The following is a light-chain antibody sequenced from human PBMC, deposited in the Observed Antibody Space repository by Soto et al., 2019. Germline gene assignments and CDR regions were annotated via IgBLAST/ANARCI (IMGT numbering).Light chain of an antibody. Sequence: QSVLTQPASVSGTPGQWVTISCTGTSCDVGGYDGISYYQHQPTKAPKLLIFDIYNRPSGLSDRFSGSKSGDTSSLTITGRQDYDEEDDYCSAAIPGTPNHWVFGGGTKLTVL. CDR1: SCDVGGYDG. V-gene: IGLV2-14*03. CDR2: DIY. CDR3: SAAIPGTPNHWV. J-gene: IGLJ3*02.